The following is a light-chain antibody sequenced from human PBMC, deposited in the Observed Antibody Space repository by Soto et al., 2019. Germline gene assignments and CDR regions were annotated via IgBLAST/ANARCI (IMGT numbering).Light chain of an antibody. J-gene: IGLJ1*01. CDR3: SSYTSSSIDYV. V-gene: IGLV2-14*01. CDR1: SSDVGGYNY. CDR2: EVS. Sequence: QSALTQPASVSGSPGQSITISCTGTSSDVGGYNYVSWYQQHPGKAPKLMIYEVSNRPSGVSNRLSASKSGNTASLTISGLQAEDEADYYCSSYTSSSIDYVFGTGTKVTVL.